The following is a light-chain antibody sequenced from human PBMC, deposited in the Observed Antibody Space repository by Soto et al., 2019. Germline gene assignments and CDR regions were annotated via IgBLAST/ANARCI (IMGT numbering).Light chain of an antibody. CDR2: SGN. CDR1: SSNVGSYT. Sequence: QSVLTQPPSASGTPGQRVTISCSGSSSNVGSYTVYWYQQLPGTAPKVLIYSGNRRPSGVPARFSGSKSGTSASLAICGLQSEDEADYYCAAWDDSLNGVVFGGGTKVTVL. V-gene: IGLV1-44*01. J-gene: IGLJ2*01. CDR3: AAWDDSLNGVV.